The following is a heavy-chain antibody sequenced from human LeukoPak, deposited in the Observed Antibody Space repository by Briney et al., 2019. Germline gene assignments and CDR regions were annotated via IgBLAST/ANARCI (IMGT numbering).Heavy chain of an antibody. D-gene: IGHD3-10*01. J-gene: IGHJ3*01. Sequence: GSLRLSCAASGFTFSDYYMSWIRQAPGKGLEWVSYISSSSSYTNYADSVKGRFTISRDNAKNSLFLQMNSLTAADTAVYFCARGRPGYDSGNADGFDVWGQGTMVTVSS. CDR1: GFTFSDYY. V-gene: IGHV3-11*05. CDR2: ISSSSSYT. CDR3: ARGRPGYDSGNADGFDV.